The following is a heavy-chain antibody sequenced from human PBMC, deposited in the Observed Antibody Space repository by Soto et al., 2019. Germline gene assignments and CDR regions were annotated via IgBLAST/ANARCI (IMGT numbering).Heavy chain of an antibody. CDR3: ASLRAEFTVLVPAAMQHYYYGMDV. Sequence: GGSLRLSCAASGFTFSSYSMNWVRQAPGKGLEWVSSISSSSSYIYYADSVKGRFTISRDNAKNSLYLQMNSLRAEDTAVYYCASLRAEFTVLVPAAMQHYYYGMDVWGQGTTVTVSS. CDR2: ISSSSSYI. V-gene: IGHV3-21*01. J-gene: IGHJ6*02. D-gene: IGHD2-2*01. CDR1: GFTFSSYS.